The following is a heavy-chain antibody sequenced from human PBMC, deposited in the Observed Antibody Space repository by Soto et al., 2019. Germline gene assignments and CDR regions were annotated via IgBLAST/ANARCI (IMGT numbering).Heavy chain of an antibody. D-gene: IGHD3-3*01. CDR3: AKDRSPGAFWSGYSDY. V-gene: IGHV3-30*18. J-gene: IGHJ4*02. Sequence: PGGSLRLSCAASGFTFSSYGMHWVRQAPGKGLEWVAVISYDGSNKYYADSVKGRFTISRDNSKNTLYLQMNSLRAEDTAVYYCAKDRSPGAFWSGYSDYWGQGTLVTVSS. CDR2: ISYDGSNK. CDR1: GFTFSSYG.